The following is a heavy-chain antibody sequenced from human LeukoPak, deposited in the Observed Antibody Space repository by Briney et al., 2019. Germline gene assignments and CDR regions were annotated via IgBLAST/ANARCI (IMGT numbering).Heavy chain of an antibody. CDR3: ASYCGGDCYSDAFDI. J-gene: IGHJ3*02. Sequence: GASVKVSCKASGYTFTSYYMHWVRQAPGQGLEWMGIINPSGGSTSYAQKFQGRVTMTRDTSTSTVYMELSSLRSEDTAVYYCASYCGGDCYSDAFDIWGQGTMVTVFS. CDR1: GYTFTSYY. V-gene: IGHV1-46*01. D-gene: IGHD2-21*02. CDR2: INPSGGST.